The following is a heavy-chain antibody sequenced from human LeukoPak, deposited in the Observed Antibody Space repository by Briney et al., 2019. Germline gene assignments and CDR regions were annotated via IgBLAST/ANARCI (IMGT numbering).Heavy chain of an antibody. CDR3: ARGQDSSGPFDY. J-gene: IGHJ4*02. Sequence: ASVKVSCKASGGTFSSYAISWVRQAPGQGLEWMGRIIPILGMANYAQKFQGRVTITADKSTSTAYMELSSLRSEDTAVYYCARGQDSSGPFDYWGQGTLVTVSS. CDR1: GGTFSSYA. D-gene: IGHD3-22*01. V-gene: IGHV1-69*04. CDR2: IIPILGMA.